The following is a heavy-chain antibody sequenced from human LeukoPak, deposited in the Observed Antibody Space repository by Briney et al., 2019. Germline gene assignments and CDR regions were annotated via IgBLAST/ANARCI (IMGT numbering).Heavy chain of an antibody. CDR3: AKGPGHCTSTSCYGYFDP. V-gene: IGHV3-23*01. J-gene: IGHJ5*02. CDR1: GFTFSSNA. Sequence: PGGSLRLSCAASGFTFSSNAMSWVRQVPGEGPEWVSSISGSGSSSYYADSVKGRSTISRDNSENTLYLHMDSLRSEDTALYFCAKGPGHCTSTSCYGYFDPWGQGALVTVSS. CDR2: ISGSGSSS. D-gene: IGHD2-2*01.